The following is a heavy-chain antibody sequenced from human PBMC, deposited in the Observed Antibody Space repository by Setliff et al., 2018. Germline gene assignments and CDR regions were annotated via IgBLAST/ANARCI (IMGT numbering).Heavy chain of an antibody. CDR3: ARDMGQPYYFES. CDR2: IYYTGST. D-gene: IGHD1-1*01. Sequence: PSETLSLTCTVSGGSISSSSHYWGWIRQPPGKGLEWIGSIYYTGSTYYNPSLKSRVTMSVDTSKRQFSLKLGSATAADTAVYYCARDMGQPYYFESWGLGTLVTSPQ. V-gene: IGHV4-39*07. CDR1: GGSISSSSHY. J-gene: IGHJ4*02.